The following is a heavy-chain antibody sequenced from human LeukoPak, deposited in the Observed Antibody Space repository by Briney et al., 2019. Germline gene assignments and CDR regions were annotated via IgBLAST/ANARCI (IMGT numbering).Heavy chain of an antibody. D-gene: IGHD6-19*01. CDR2: INHSGST. CDR3: ARGAVAGLDY. J-gene: IGHJ4*02. V-gene: IGHV4-34*01. CDR1: GGSFSGYY. Sequence: SETLSLTCAVYGGSFSGYYWSWIRQPPGKGLEWIGEINHSGSTNYNPSLKSRVTISVDTSKNQFPLKLSSVTAADTAVYYCARGAVAGLDYWGQGTLVTVSS.